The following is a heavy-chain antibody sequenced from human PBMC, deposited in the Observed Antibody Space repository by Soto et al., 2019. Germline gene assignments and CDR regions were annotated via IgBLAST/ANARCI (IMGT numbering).Heavy chain of an antibody. J-gene: IGHJ4*02. CDR2: ISYDGSNK. D-gene: IGHD6-13*01. CDR3: ARHIEEAGTFDY. CDR1: GFTFSSYA. Sequence: GGSLGLSCAASGFTFSSYAMHWVRQAPGKGLEWVAVISYDGSNKYYADSVKGRFTISRDNSKNTLYLQMNSLRAVDTATYYRARHIEEAGTFDYWGQGTLVTVSS. V-gene: IGHV3-30-3*01.